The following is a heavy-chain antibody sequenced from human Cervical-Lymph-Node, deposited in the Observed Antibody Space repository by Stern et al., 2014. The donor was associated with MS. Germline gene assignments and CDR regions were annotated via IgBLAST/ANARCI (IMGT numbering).Heavy chain of an antibody. V-gene: IGHV7-4-1*02. CDR1: GYTFTNYP. J-gene: IGHJ4*02. CDR3: ARDFVDTPMLTRSDFFDC. Sequence: QVQLVQSGSELRKPGASVKVSCKASGYTFTNYPMNWVRQAPGQGLAWMGWIKTNTGNSTYAQGFTGRLVFSLDTSVSTAYLQISSLKAEDTAVYYCARDFVDTPMLTRSDFFDCWGQGTLVTVSS. D-gene: IGHD5-18*01. CDR2: IKTNTGNS.